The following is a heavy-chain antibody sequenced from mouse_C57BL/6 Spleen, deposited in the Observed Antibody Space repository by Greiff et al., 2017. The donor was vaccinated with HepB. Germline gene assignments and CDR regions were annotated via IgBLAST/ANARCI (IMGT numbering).Heavy chain of an antibody. CDR3: ARSEIYYGNYGYFDV. V-gene: IGHV1-53*01. D-gene: IGHD2-1*01. CDR2: INPSNGGT. CDR1: GYTFTSYW. Sequence: VQLQQPGTELVKPGASVKLSCKASGYTFTSYWMHWVKQRPGQGLEWIGNINPSNGGTNYNEKFKSKATLTVDKSSSTAYMQLSILTSEDSAVYYCARSEIYYGNYGYFDVWGTGTTVTVSS. J-gene: IGHJ1*03.